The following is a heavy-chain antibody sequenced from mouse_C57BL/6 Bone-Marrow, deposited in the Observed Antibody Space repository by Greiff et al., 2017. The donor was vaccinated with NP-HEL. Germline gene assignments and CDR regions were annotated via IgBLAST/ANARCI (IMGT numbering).Heavy chain of an antibody. CDR3: ARRTTVVADMDY. CDR2: INPGSGGT. Sequence: VQLVESGAELVRPGTSVKVSCKASGYAFTNYLIEWVKQRPGQGLEWIGVINPGSGGTNYNEKFKGKATLTADKSSSTAYMQLSSLTSEDSAVYFCARRTTVVADMDYWGQGTSVTVSS. CDR1: GYAFTNYL. D-gene: IGHD1-1*01. J-gene: IGHJ4*01. V-gene: IGHV1-54*01.